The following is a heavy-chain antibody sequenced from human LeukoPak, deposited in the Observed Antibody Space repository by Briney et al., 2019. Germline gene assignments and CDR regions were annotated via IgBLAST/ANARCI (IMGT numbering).Heavy chain of an antibody. V-gene: IGHV1-69*04. CDR2: IIPILGIA. Sequence: EASVKVSCKASGGTFSSYAISWVRQAPGQGLEWMGMIIPILGIANYAQKFQGRVTITADKSTSTAYMELSSLRSEDTAVYYCARENKDIVVVPAATYFDYWGQGTLVTVSS. CDR1: GGTFSSYA. J-gene: IGHJ4*02. CDR3: ARENKDIVVVPAATYFDY. D-gene: IGHD2-2*01.